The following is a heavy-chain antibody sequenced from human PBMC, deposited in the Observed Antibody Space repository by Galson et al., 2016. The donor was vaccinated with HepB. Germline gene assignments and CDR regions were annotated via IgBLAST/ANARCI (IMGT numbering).Heavy chain of an antibody. J-gene: IGHJ3*02. CDR3: ARALIEAGDALDI. CDR1: GYRFTDYY. V-gene: IGHV1-69*04. Sequence: SVKVSCKASGYRFTDYYIHWVRQAPGQGLEWMGSIIPVLEKPNYSQRLQGRVTIIADRSTRTVYMELSSLRSEDTAVYHCARALIEAGDALDIWGQGTMVTVSS. D-gene: IGHD6-19*01. CDR2: IIPVLEKP.